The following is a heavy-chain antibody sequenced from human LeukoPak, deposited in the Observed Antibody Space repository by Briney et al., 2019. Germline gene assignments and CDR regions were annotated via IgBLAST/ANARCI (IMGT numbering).Heavy chain of an antibody. V-gene: IGHV3-7*04. J-gene: IGHJ4*02. D-gene: IGHD2-15*01. CDR3: ARLYCSGGNCYSYFEY. CDR2: IKLDGSDK. Sequence: PGGSLRLSCAASGFMFSSYWMSWVRQAPGKGLEWLANIKLDGSDKYYADSVKGRITISRDNAKNSLYLQMDSLRAEDTAVYYCARLYCSGGNCYSYFEYWGQGTLVTVSS. CDR1: GFMFSSYW.